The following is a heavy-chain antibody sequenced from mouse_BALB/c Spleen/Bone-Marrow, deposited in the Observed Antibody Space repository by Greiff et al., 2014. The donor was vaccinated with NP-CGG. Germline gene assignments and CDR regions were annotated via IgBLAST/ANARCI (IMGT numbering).Heavy chain of an antibody. CDR1: GFSLTDYG. J-gene: IGHJ2*01. Sequence: VQLQQSGPGLVAPSQSLSITCTVSGFSLTDYGVSWIRQPPGKGLEWLGVIWGGGITYYNSTLKSRLSISKDNSKSQVFSKMNSLQTDDTAMYYCAKHDTTVVLDYWGQGTTLTVSS. CDR2: IWGGGIT. V-gene: IGHV2-6-5*01. CDR3: AKHDTTVVLDY. D-gene: IGHD1-1*01.